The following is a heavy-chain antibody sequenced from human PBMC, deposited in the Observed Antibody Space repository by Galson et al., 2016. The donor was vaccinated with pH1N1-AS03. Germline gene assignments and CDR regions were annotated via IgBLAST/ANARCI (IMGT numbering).Heavy chain of an antibody. CDR2: ISYDTARE. CDR1: GFIFSDYA. J-gene: IGHJ1*01. Sequence: SLRLSCAASGFIFSDYAMHWVRQAPGKGLEWVAFISYDTAREQYADSVKGRFTISKDRPRNMLYLEMNNLRVEDTAVYYCVRETGVSSTWYPFHQWGQGTLVRVSA. V-gene: IGHV3-30-3*01. D-gene: IGHD6-13*01. CDR3: VRETGVSSTWYPFHQ.